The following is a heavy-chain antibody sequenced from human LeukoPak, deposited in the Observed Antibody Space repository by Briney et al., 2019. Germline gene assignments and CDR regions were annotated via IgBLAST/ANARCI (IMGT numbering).Heavy chain of an antibody. J-gene: IGHJ4*02. CDR2: IRYDGSKK. CDR1: GFTFSSYG. D-gene: IGHD3-16*01. V-gene: IGHV3-30*02. CDR3: AKGDLYVGFDY. Sequence: GGSLRLSCAASGFTFSSYGMHWVRQAPGKGLEWVSFIRYDGSKKYFADSVKGRFTISRDNSKNTLYLQLNTLRAEDTAVYYCAKGDLYVGFDYWGQGTLVTVSS.